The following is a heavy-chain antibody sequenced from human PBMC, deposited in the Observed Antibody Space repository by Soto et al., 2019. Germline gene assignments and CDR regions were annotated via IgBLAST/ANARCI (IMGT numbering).Heavy chain of an antibody. CDR3: AHSRGLRATGHGWYFDL. Sequence: QITLKESGPTLVKPTQTLTLTCNFSGFSISTSGVGVGWIRQPPGKALEWLALIYWDDDKRYSPSLKSRLTITKXXSXNXXVLRMTNMDPVDTATYYCAHSRGLRATGHGWYFDLWGRGTLVTVSS. D-gene: IGHD2-15*01. CDR1: GFSISTSGVG. V-gene: IGHV2-5*02. J-gene: IGHJ2*01. CDR2: IYWDDDK.